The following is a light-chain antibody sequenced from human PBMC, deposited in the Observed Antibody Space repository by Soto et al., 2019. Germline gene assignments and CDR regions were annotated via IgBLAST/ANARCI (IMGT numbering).Light chain of an antibody. V-gene: IGLV2-23*02. CDR3: CSYAGSDTWA. CDR2: EVN. CDR1: RSDVGNYNL. J-gene: IGLJ3*02. Sequence: QSVLTQPASVSGSPGQSITISCAGTRSDVGNYNLVSWYQQHPGKAPKLMSYEVNKRPSGVSNRFSGSKSGNTASLTISGLQAEDEADYYCCSYAGSDTWAFGGGTKVTVL.